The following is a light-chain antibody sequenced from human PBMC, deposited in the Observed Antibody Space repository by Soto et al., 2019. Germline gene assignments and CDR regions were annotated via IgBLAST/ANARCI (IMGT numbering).Light chain of an antibody. CDR3: QHYNSYSEA. CDR1: QTISSW. CDR2: KAS. Sequence: DIQMTQSPSTLSGSVGDRVTITCRASQTISSWLARYQQKPGKAPKLLIYKASTLKSVVPSRFSGSGSGTEITLTISSLQPDDFATYYWQHYNSYSEAFGQGTKVDIK. J-gene: IGKJ1*01. V-gene: IGKV1-5*03.